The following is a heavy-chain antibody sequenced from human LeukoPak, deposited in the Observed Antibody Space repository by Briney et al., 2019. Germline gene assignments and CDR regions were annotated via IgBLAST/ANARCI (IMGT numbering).Heavy chain of an antibody. V-gene: IGHV4-4*02. CDR2: IYHSGST. D-gene: IGHD1-26*01. CDR1: GGSISSSNW. CDR3: ARDMGGNWFDP. J-gene: IGHJ5*02. Sequence: SGTLSLTCAVSGGSISSSNWWSWVRQPPGKGLEWIGEIYHSGSTYYNPSLKSRVTISVDTSKNQFSLKLSSVTAADTAVYYCARDMGGNWFDPWGQGTLVTVSS.